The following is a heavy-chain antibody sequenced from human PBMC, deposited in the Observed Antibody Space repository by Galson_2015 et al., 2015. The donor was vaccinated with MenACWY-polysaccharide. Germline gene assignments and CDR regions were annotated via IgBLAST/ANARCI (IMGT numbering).Heavy chain of an antibody. J-gene: IGHJ5*02. CDR2: ISSDGSST. V-gene: IGHV3-74*01. CDR3: AKGGREVDNWLDP. Sequence: SLRLSCAASGFTFSSYWMHWVRQVPGKGLVWVSRISSDGSSTSYADSVKGRFTISRDNAKNTLHLQMNSLRADDTAVYYCAKGGREVDNWLDPWGQGALVTVSS. CDR1: GFTFSSYW. D-gene: IGHD1-26*01.